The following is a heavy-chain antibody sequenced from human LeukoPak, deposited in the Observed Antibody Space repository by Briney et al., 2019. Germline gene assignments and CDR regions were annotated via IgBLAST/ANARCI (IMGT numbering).Heavy chain of an antibody. CDR2: IKSEGDGSDT. J-gene: IGHJ4*02. CDR1: GFSLSDYW. CDR3: GRDQLGDGFLIDY. Sequence: GGALRLSCAASGFSLSDYWMHWVRQAPGKGLVWVSRIKSEGDGSDTMHADSVKGRFTISRDNAKNTVYLQMNSLRAEDTAVYYCGRDQLGDGFLIDYWGQGTPVTVSS. D-gene: IGHD1-1*01. V-gene: IGHV3-74*03.